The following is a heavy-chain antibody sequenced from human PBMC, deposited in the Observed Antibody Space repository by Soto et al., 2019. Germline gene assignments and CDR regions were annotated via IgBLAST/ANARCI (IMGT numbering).Heavy chain of an antibody. CDR1: GGSVSSGSYY. CDR3: AGLIAAVYGMDV. J-gene: IGHJ6*02. Sequence: QVQLQESGPGLVKPSETLSLTCTVSGGSVSSGSYYWSWIRQPPGKGLEWIGYIYYSGSTNYNPSRKSRVTISVDTSKNQFALKLSSVTAADTAVYYCAGLIAAVYGMDVWGQGTTVTVSS. CDR2: IYYSGST. D-gene: IGHD6-13*01. V-gene: IGHV4-61*01.